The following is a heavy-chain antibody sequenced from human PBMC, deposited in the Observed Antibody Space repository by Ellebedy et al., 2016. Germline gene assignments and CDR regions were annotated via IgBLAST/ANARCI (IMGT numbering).Heavy chain of an antibody. CDR3: ARNPSKTGDFDN. V-gene: IGHV1-8*01. CDR2: MNPSNGHT. Sequence: ASVKVSXXASAYSFTTYGMKWVPQAPGQGLEWMGWMNPSNGHTGYAQKFQGRIALTRDTSTSTAYMELSSLISEDTAVYYCARNPSKTGDFDNWGQGTLVTVSS. J-gene: IGHJ4*02. CDR1: AYSFTTYG. D-gene: IGHD7-27*01.